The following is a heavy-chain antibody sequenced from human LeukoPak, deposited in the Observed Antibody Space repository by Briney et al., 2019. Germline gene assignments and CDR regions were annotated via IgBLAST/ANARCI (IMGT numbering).Heavy chain of an antibody. CDR2: IRSSSTTI. CDR3: ARDSRSHCGTDACYGPYFDY. Sequence: PGGSLRLSCEASGFTFSAYSMSWVRQALGKGLEWISYIRSSSTTIYYADSVKGRFTISRDNAENSLYLQMNSLRVEDTAVYFCARDSRSHCGTDACYGPYFDYWGQGTLVAVSS. D-gene: IGHD2-2*01. J-gene: IGHJ4*02. CDR1: GFTFSAYS. V-gene: IGHV3-48*01.